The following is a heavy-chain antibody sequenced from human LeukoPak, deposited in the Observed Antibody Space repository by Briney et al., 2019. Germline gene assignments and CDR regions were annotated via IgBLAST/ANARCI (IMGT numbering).Heavy chain of an antibody. J-gene: IGHJ6*03. D-gene: IGHD2-15*01. CDR1: GFTFSSYS. Sequence: PGGSLRLSCAASGFTFSSYSMNWVRQAPGKGLEWVSSISSSSSYIYYADSVKGRFTISRDNAKNSLYLQMNSLRAEGTAVYYCARDLAATGYYYYMDVWGKGTTVTVSS. V-gene: IGHV3-21*01. CDR2: ISSSSSYI. CDR3: ARDLAATGYYYYMDV.